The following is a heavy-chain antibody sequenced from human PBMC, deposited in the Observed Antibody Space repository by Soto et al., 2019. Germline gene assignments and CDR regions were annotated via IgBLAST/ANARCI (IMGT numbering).Heavy chain of an antibody. V-gene: IGHV1-46*01. J-gene: IGHJ4*02. Sequence: ASVKVSCKGSGFSVTAYYLHWLRQAPGQAFEWMGIINPGDHSTRYSHNFQGRVATTSDTSTSTVYLELSSLRSEDTALYYCARAYVQSRPIDYWVQCTPAPVSS. CDR2: INPGDHST. CDR1: GFSVTAYY. D-gene: IGHD3-10*02. CDR3: ARAYVQSRPIDY.